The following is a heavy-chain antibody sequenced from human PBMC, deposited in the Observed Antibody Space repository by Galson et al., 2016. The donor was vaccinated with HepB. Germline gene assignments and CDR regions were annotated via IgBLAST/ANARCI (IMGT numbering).Heavy chain of an antibody. D-gene: IGHD3-3*01. CDR3: AKDLGFLEWLFFDSYYYYGIDV. CDR1: GFTFSSYA. J-gene: IGHJ6*02. V-gene: IGHV3-23*01. Sequence: SLRLSCAASGFTFSSYAMGWVRQAPGKGLEWVSAISGSSGSTYYADSGKGRFTISRDNSKNTLYLQMNSLRAEDTAVYYCAKDLGFLEWLFFDSYYYYGIDVWGQGTTVTVSS. CDR2: ISGSSGST.